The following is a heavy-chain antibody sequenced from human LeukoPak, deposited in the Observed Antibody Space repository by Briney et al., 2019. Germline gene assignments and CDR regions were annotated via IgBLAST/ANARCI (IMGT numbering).Heavy chain of an antibody. CDR2: ITSSSTYT. CDR3: ARATSLNMDV. V-gene: IGHV3-21*01. Sequence: GGSLRLSCAASGFSFSSYNMNWVRQTPGKGLEWVSSITSSSTYTFYADSVKGRFTISRDNARNSLYLQMNSLRAEDTAVYYCARATSLNMDVWGKGTTVTVSS. J-gene: IGHJ6*03. CDR1: GFSFSSYN.